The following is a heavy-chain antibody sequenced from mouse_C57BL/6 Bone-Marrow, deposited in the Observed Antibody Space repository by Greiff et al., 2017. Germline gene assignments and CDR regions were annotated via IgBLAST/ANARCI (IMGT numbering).Heavy chain of an antibody. J-gene: IGHJ3*01. CDR2: ISSGSSTI. Sequence: EVKLVESGGGLVKPGGSLKLSCAASGFTFSDYGMHWVRQAPEKGLEWVAYISSGSSTIYYADTVKGRFTISRDNAKNTLFLQMTSLRSEDTAMYYCARGSLWGGFAYWGQGTLVTVSA. CDR3: ARGSLWGGFAY. D-gene: IGHD1-1*02. CDR1: GFTFSDYG. V-gene: IGHV5-17*01.